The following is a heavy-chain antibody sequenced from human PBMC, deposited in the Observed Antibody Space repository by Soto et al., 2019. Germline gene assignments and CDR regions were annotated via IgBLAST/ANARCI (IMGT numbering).Heavy chain of an antibody. CDR2: ISGSGGST. J-gene: IGHJ4*02. CDR3: AKRGYSSGWYLFDY. CDR1: GFTFSSYA. D-gene: IGHD6-19*01. Sequence: GGSLRLSCAASGFTFSSYAMRWVRQAPGKGLEWVSAISGSGGSTYYADSVEGRFTISRDNSKNTLYLQMNSLRAEDTAVYYCAKRGYSSGWYLFDYWGQGTLVTVSS. V-gene: IGHV3-23*01.